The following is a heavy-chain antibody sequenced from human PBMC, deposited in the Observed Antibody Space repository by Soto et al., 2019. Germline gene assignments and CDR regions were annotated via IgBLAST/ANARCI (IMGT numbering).Heavy chain of an antibody. CDR1: GYSISSDYYH. Sequence: SETLSLTCTVSGYSISSDYYHWTWIRQSPGKGLEWIGYIHHSGSILYNPSLKSRVTISVDTSKNQFSLHLTSVTAADTAVYFCAREDDGGDSMDVWGQGTTVTVSS. CDR3: AREDDGGDSMDV. CDR2: IHHSGSI. J-gene: IGHJ6*02. D-gene: IGHD2-21*02. V-gene: IGHV4-30-4*08.